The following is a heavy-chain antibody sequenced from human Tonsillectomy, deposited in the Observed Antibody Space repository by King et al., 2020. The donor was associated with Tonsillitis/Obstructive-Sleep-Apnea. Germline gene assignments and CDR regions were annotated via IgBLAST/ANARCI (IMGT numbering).Heavy chain of an antibody. V-gene: IGHV4-34*01. D-gene: IGHD1-20*01. J-gene: IGHJ4*02. CDR2: INHSGST. Sequence: VQLQQWGAGLLKPSETLSLTCAVYGGSFSGYYWSWIRQPPGKGLEWIGEINHSGSTNYNPSLKSRVTISVDTSKNQFSLKLSSVTAADTAVYYCARVDTGIPGVSLRYWGQGTLVTVSS. CDR3: ARVDTGIPGVSLRY. CDR1: GGSFSGYY.